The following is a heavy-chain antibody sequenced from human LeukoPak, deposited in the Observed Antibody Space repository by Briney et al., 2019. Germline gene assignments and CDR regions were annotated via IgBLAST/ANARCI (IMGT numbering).Heavy chain of an antibody. V-gene: IGHV3-7*01. CDR2: IKQDGSEK. CDR1: GFTFSSYE. J-gene: IGHJ4*02. Sequence: GGSLRLSCAASGFTFSSYEMNWVRQAPGKGLEWVANIKQDGSEKYYVDSVKGRFTISRDNAKNSLHLQMNSLRAEDTAVYYCARVRTPYYFDYWGQGTLVTVSS. D-gene: IGHD1-14*01. CDR3: ARVRTPYYFDY.